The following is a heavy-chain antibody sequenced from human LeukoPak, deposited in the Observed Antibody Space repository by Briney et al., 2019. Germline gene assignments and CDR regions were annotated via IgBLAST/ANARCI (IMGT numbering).Heavy chain of an antibody. V-gene: IGHV3-23*01. Sequence: PGGSLRLSCAASGFTFSSYAMSWVRQAPGKGVEWVSAISGSGGSTYYADSVKGRFTISRDNSKNTLYLQMNSLRAEDTAVYYCAKDRNTMIVVDPYDAFDIWGQGTMVTVSS. D-gene: IGHD3-22*01. CDR1: GFTFSSYA. CDR3: AKDRNTMIVVDPYDAFDI. J-gene: IGHJ3*02. CDR2: ISGSGGST.